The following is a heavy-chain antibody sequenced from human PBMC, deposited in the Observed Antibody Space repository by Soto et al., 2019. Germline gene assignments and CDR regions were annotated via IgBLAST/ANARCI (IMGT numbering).Heavy chain of an antibody. CDR3: ARYQEYSTSGLYWFDL. Sequence: VQLVQSGAEVKKPGASVKVSCQASGYTFTSYGIAWVRQAPGQDLEWMGWISAYNGDTNYAQRLQGRVTMTTDTSTSTVYMELKSLKSDGTAVYYCARYQEYSTSGLYWFDLWGQGTLVTVSA. CDR1: GYTFTSYG. J-gene: IGHJ5*02. D-gene: IGHD6-6*01. CDR2: ISAYNGDT. V-gene: IGHV1-18*04.